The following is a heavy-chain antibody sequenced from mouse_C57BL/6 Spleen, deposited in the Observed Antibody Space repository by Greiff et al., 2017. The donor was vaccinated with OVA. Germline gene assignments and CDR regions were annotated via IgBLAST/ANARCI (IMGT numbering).Heavy chain of an antibody. CDR2: RKKEGRRN. J-gene: IGHJ4*01. Sequence: DVHLVESEGGLVQPGSSMKLSCTASGFTFSDYYMAWVRQVPEKGLEWGEKRKKEGRRNDELDSLKSRFIISRDNAKNILYLQMSSLKSEDTATYYCAREGDSSGYGAMDYWGQGTSVTVSS. D-gene: IGHD3-2*02. CDR1: GFTFSDYY. CDR3: AREGDSSGYGAMDY. V-gene: IGHV5-16*01.